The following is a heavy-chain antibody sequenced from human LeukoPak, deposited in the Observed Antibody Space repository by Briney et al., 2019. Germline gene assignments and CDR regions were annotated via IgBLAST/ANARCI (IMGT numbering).Heavy chain of an antibody. Sequence: GGSLRLSCAASGFTFSSYSMNWVRQAPGKGLEWVSSISSSSSYIYYADSVKGRFTISRDNAKNSLYLQMNSLKTEDTAVYYCTNYYDFWSGYYSPSDYWGQGTLVTVSS. D-gene: IGHD3-3*01. V-gene: IGHV3-21*03. CDR2: ISSSSSYI. CDR1: GFTFSSYS. CDR3: TNYYDFWSGYYSPSDY. J-gene: IGHJ4*02.